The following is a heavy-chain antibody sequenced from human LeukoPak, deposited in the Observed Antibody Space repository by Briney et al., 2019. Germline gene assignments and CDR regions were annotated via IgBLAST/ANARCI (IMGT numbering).Heavy chain of an antibody. CDR1: GFTFSSYG. CDR3: EKARREYYYESSGYCVNAFDI. V-gene: IGHV3-30*02. CDR2: IRYDGSNK. Sequence: GGSLRLSCAASGFTFSSYGMHWVRQAPGKGLEWVAFIRYDGSNKYYADSVKGRFTISRDNSKNTLYLQMNSLRAEDTAVYYCEKARREYYYESSGYCVNAFDIWGQGTMVTVS. D-gene: IGHD3-22*01. J-gene: IGHJ3*02.